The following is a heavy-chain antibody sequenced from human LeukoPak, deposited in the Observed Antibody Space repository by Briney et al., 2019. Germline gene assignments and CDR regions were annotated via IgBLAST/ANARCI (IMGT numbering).Heavy chain of an antibody. D-gene: IGHD1-14*01. CDR1: GGSISSGSYY. V-gene: IGHV4-39*07. CDR2: INHSGST. CDR3: AREGGGTLYYYYYYYMDV. Sequence: PSETLSLTCTVSGGSISSGSYYWSWIRQPPGKGLEWIGEINHSGSTNYNPSLKSRVTISVDTSKNQFSLKLSSVTAADTAVYYCAREGGGTLYYYYYYYMDVWGKGTTVTVSS. J-gene: IGHJ6*03.